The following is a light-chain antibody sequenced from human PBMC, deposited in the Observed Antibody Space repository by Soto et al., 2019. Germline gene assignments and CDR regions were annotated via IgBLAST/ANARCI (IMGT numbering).Light chain of an antibody. CDR1: RRLLYTSNNKNY. J-gene: IGKJ1*01. Sequence: IVMTQSPDSLTVSLGERTTIHCECSRRLLYTSNNKNYWPWYQQKSGQPPKLLLYWASTRQSGVPDRFSGSESGTHFSLTISSLQSENVPVYYSQRYSSPPCTVGQGTNVDIK. CDR3: QRYSSPPCT. CDR2: WAS. V-gene: IGKV4-1*01.